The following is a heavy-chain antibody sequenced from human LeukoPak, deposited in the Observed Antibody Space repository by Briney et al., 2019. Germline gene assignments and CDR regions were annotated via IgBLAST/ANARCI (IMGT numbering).Heavy chain of an antibody. CDR3: ARDQRAEMATWYYFDY. V-gene: IGHV1-18*01. Sequence: VASVKVSCKASGYTFTSYGISWVRQAPGQGLEWMGWISAYNGNTNYAQKLQGRVTMTTDTSTSTAYMELRSLRSDDTAVYYCARDQRAEMATWYYFDYWGQGTLVTVSS. CDR1: GYTFTSYG. CDR2: ISAYNGNT. J-gene: IGHJ4*02. D-gene: IGHD5-24*01.